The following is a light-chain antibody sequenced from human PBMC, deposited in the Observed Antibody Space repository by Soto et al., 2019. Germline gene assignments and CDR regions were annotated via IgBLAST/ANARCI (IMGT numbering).Light chain of an antibody. Sequence: EIGLTQSPGTLSLSPGDRATLSCRASQTVTDNYLAWYHQKPGQAPRLLIHSASSRATGIPARFSGSGSGTDFTLTIGSLEPEDFAIYYCQQRSNWPITFGQGTRLEIK. CDR3: QQRSNWPIT. CDR2: SAS. V-gene: IGKV3D-20*02. J-gene: IGKJ5*01. CDR1: QTVTDNY.